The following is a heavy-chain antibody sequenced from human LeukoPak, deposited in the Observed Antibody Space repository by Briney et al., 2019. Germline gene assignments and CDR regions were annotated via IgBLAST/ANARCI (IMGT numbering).Heavy chain of an antibody. J-gene: IGHJ6*02. CDR3: ARYCSGGSCYPYYYYAMDV. CDR2: IYYSGST. V-gene: IGHV4-30-4*01. CDR1: GGSISSGDYY. Sequence: PSQTLSLTCTVSGGSISSGDYYWSWIRQPPGQGPEWIGYIYYSGSTYYDPSLKSRVTISVDTSKNHFSLRLSSVTAADTAVYYCARYCSGGSCYPYYYYAMDVWGQGTTVTVSS. D-gene: IGHD2-15*01.